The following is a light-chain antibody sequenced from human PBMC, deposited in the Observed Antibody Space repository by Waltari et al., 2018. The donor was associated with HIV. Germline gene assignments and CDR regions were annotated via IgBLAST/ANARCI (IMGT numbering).Light chain of an antibody. Sequence: EIVLTQSPATLSVSPGERATLSCRASQSVNNNLAWYQQTPGQVPSLLLYGSSTSATGIPASVSGSGSGTEFTLTISSLQSEDFAVYYCQQYNFWPPLTFGRGTKVEIK. J-gene: IGKJ4*01. V-gene: IGKV3-15*01. CDR3: QQYNFWPPLT. CDR1: QSVNNN. CDR2: GSS.